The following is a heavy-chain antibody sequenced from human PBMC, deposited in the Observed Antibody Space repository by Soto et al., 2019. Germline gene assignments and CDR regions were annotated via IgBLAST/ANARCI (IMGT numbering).Heavy chain of an antibody. CDR1: GCTFSSYA. V-gene: IGHV3-23*01. CDR3: ANDLRSLFPSYFDY. J-gene: IGHJ4*02. D-gene: IGHD2-21*01. CDR2: ISGSGGST. Sequence: EVQLLESGGGLVQPGGFLRLSCAASGCTFSSYAMSWVRQAPGKGLEWVSAISGSGGSTYYADSVKGRFTISRDNSKNTLYLQMNSLRAEDTAVYYCANDLRSLFPSYFDYWGRGTLVTVSS.